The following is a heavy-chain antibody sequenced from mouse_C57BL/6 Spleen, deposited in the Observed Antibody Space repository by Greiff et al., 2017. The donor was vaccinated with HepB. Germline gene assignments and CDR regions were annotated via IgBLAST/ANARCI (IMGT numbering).Heavy chain of an antibody. CDR2: IYPRSGNT. D-gene: IGHD1-1*01. Sequence: QVQLQQSGAEMARPGASVKLSCKASGYTFTSYGISWVKQRTGQGLEWIGEIYPRSGNTYYNEKFKGKATLTADKSSSTAYMELRSLTSEDSAVYFCAGTGDSLTTVDWYFDVWGTGTTVTVSS. V-gene: IGHV1-81*01. J-gene: IGHJ1*03. CDR3: AGTGDSLTTVDWYFDV. CDR1: GYTFTSYG.